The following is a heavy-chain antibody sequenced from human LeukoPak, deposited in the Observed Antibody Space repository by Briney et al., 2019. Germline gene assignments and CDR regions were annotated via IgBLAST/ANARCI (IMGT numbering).Heavy chain of an antibody. Sequence: ASVKVSCKASGYTFTGYYMHWVRQAPGQGLEWMGWINPNSGGTNYAQKFQGRVTVTRDTSISTAYMELSRLRSDDTAVYYCARQIGSSGWYVPSLAFDIWGQGTMVTVSS. CDR1: GYTFTGYY. J-gene: IGHJ3*02. CDR2: INPNSGGT. V-gene: IGHV1-2*02. CDR3: ARQIGSSGWYVPSLAFDI. D-gene: IGHD6-19*01.